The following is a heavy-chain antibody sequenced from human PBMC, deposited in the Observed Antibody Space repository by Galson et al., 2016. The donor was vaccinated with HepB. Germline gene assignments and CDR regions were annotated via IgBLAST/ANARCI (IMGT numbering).Heavy chain of an antibody. CDR1: GFAFRTHG. CDR3: ATSTWETTGFDY. CDR2: ISYDGNNK. D-gene: IGHD4-17*01. Sequence: SLRLSCAASGFAFRTHGMHWIRRAPGKGLEWVSIISYDGNNKFFIDSVRGRFTISRDNSKNTVYLQMNSLRAADTAVYYCATSTWETTGFDYWGQGTLVTVSS. J-gene: IGHJ4*02. V-gene: IGHV3-30*03.